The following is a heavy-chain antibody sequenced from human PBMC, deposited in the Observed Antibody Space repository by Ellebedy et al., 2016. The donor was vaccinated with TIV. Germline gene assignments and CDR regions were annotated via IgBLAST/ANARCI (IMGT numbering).Heavy chain of an antibody. J-gene: IGHJ4*02. V-gene: IGHV3-72*01. CDR3: ARDTTSDY. CDR1: GFTFSDHY. CDR2: SRNKAKSYTT. Sequence: GESLKISCAVSGFTFSDHYMDWVRLAPGQGPEWVGRSRNKAKSYTTDYAASVKGRFTISRDDSKNSLYLQMNSLKTEDTAIYYCARDTTSDYWGQGALVTVSS. D-gene: IGHD1-1*01.